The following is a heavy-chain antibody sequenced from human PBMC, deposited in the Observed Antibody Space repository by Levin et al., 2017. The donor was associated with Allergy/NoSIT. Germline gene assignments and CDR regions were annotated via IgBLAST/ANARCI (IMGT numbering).Heavy chain of an antibody. CDR2: INPSGGST. D-gene: IGHD2-8*02. V-gene: IGHV1-46*01. CDR1: GYTFTSYY. CDR3: ARGGQGYCTGGVCRLYIWYFDL. Sequence: ASVKVSCKASGYTFTSYYMHWVRQAPGQGLEWMGIINPSGGSTSYAQKFQGRVTMTRDTSTSTVYMELSSLRSEDTAVYYCARGGQGYCTGGVCRLYIWYFDLWGRGTLVTVSS. J-gene: IGHJ2*01.